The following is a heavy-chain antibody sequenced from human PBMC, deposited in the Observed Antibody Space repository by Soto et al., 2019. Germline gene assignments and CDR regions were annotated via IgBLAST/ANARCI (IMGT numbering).Heavy chain of an antibody. CDR1: GGTFSSYA. CDR3: AGERSIAVAGQGYYFDY. J-gene: IGHJ4*02. V-gene: IGHV1-69*12. D-gene: IGHD6-19*01. Sequence: QVQLVQSGAEVKKPGSSVKVSCKASGGTFSSYAISWVRQAPGQGLEWMGGIIPIFGTANYAQKFQGRVTIPAEESTGTAYKEVGSLKSEEPAVYYCAGERSIAVAGQGYYFDYWGKGTLVPVSS. CDR2: IIPIFGTA.